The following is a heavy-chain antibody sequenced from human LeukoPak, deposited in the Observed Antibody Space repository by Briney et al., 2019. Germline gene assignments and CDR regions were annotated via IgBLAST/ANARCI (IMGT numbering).Heavy chain of an antibody. Sequence: GRSLRLSCAASGFTFSSYGMHWVRQAPGKGLEWVAVISYDGSNKYYADSVKGRFTISRDNSKNTLYLQMNSLRAEDTAVYYCARDSATYFDYWGQGTLVTVSS. CDR3: ARDSATYFDY. D-gene: IGHD1-1*01. CDR2: ISYDGSNK. V-gene: IGHV3-33*01. J-gene: IGHJ4*02. CDR1: GFTFSSYG.